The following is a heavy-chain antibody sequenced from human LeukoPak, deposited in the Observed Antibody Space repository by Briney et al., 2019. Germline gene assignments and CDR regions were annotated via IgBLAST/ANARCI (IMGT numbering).Heavy chain of an antibody. V-gene: IGHV3-23*01. CDR3: ARALQWLVLYY. CDR2: ISGSGGST. CDR1: GFTFSSYG. Sequence: GGTLRLSCAASGFTFSSYGMSWVRQAPGKGLEWVSAISGSGGSTYYADSVKGRFTISRDNSKNTLYLQMNSLRAEDTAVYYCARALQWLVLYYWGQGTLVTVSS. J-gene: IGHJ4*02. D-gene: IGHD6-19*01.